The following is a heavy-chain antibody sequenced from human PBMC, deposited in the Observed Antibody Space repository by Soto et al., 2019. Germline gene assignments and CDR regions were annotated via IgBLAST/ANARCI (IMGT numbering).Heavy chain of an antibody. CDR2: ISRSGDRT. V-gene: IGHV3-64*02. Sequence: EVQLVESGEGLVQPGGPLRLSCAASGFTFSSYNIHWIRQAPGKGLEFVSAISRSGDRTYYADSVKGRFTITRDNSKNTVWLQMGSLRAEDMAVNYCARARCSSGQCYYFDYWGRGALVSVSS. J-gene: IGHJ4*02. D-gene: IGHD2-15*01. CDR3: ARARCSSGQCYYFDY. CDR1: GFTFSSYN.